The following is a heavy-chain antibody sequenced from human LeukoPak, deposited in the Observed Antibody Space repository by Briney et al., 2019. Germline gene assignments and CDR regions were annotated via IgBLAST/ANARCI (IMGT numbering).Heavy chain of an antibody. Sequence: GGSLRLSCAASGFTFSRYGMSWVRQAPGKGMEWVAVISYDEDTKYYADSVKGRFTISRDNSKNTLYLQMDSLRGEDTAVYYCSKAAAGTEYYFDYWGQGTLVTVSS. CDR2: ISYDEDTK. CDR3: SKAAAGTEYYFDY. V-gene: IGHV3-30*18. D-gene: IGHD6-13*01. J-gene: IGHJ4*02. CDR1: GFTFSRYG.